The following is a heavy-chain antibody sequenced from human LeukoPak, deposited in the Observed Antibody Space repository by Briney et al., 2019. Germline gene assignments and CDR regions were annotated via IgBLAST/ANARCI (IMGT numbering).Heavy chain of an antibody. Sequence: PSETLSLTCTVSGGSISSYYWSWIRQAPGKGLEWIGEINHSGSTNYNPSLKSRVTISVDTSKNQFSLKLSSVTAADTAVYYCAREVLWFGELLGNFDYWGQGTLVTVSS. V-gene: IGHV4-34*01. CDR2: INHSGST. CDR1: GGSISSYY. CDR3: AREVLWFGELLGNFDY. J-gene: IGHJ4*02. D-gene: IGHD3-10*01.